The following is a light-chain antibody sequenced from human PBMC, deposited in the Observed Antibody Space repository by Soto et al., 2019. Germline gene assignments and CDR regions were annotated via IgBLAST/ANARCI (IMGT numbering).Light chain of an antibody. Sequence: EIVMTQSPVTLSVSPGERATLSCRASQSVTSTYMAWYQQKPGQAPRLLIYATSFRATGIPDRFRGSGSGTDFTLTISSLEPEDSAVYYCQDSSTSPWPFGQGTKVDIK. CDR2: ATS. J-gene: IGKJ1*01. V-gene: IGKV3-20*01. CDR1: QSVTSTY. CDR3: QDSSTSPWP.